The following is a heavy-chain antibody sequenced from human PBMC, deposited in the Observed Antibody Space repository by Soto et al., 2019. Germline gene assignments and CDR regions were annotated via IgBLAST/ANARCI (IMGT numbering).Heavy chain of an antibody. CDR2: IDWDDDK. Sequence: SGPTLVNPTQTLTLTCTFSGFSLSTSGMCVSWIRQPPGKALEWLALIDWDDDKYYSTSLKTRLTISKDTSKNQVVLTMTNMDPVETATYYCARISQSITMVRGVPTPDYGMDVWGQGTTVTVSS. CDR3: ARISQSITMVRGVPTPDYGMDV. CDR1: GFSLSTSGMC. V-gene: IGHV2-70*01. D-gene: IGHD3-10*01. J-gene: IGHJ6*02.